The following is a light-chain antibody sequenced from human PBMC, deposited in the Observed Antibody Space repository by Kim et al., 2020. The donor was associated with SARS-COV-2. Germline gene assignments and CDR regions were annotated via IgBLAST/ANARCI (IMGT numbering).Light chain of an antibody. CDR1: NIGRKV. CDR3: QVWDGITDHPV. CDR2: YDS. Sequence: SYELTQPPSLSVAPGQTARISCGGNNIGRKVLHWYQQKPGQAPVLVISYDSDRPSGIPERFSGSNSGNTPTLTISRVEAGDEADYNCQVWDGITDHPVFG. J-gene: IGLJ2*01. V-gene: IGLV3-21*04.